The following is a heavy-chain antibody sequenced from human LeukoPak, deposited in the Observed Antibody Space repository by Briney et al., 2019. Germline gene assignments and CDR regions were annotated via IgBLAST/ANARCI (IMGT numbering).Heavy chain of an antibody. D-gene: IGHD3-22*01. CDR1: GGTFSSYA. CDR2: ITPVFGTT. J-gene: IGHJ4*02. CDR3: ARGYRWHSSGLGFFDY. Sequence: GASVKVSCKASGGTFSSYAVSWVRLTPGQGLEWLGGITPVFGTTTYAQKFQAKVTMTADKSTNTAYLEISSLTSDDTAVYYCARGYRWHSSGLGFFDYWGQGTLVTVSS. V-gene: IGHV1-69*06.